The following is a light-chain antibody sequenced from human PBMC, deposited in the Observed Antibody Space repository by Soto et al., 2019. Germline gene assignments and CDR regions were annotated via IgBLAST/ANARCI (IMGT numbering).Light chain of an antibody. Sequence: DIVMTQSPDSLAVSLGERGTINCKSSQSVLYSSNNKNHLAWYQQKSGQPPKLLIYWASTRESGVPDRFRGSGSGTDFTLTISSLQAEDVAVYYCQQYYSTPWTFGQGTKVEIK. J-gene: IGKJ1*01. CDR1: QSVLYSSNNKNH. V-gene: IGKV4-1*01. CDR2: WAS. CDR3: QQYYSTPWT.